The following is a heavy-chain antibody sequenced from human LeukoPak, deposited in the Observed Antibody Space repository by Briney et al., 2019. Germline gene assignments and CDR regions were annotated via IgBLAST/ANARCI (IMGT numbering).Heavy chain of an antibody. J-gene: IGHJ4*02. CDR3: ARVWAYYYDSSGYWPIDY. CDR1: GYTFTGYY. CDR2: INPNSGGT. V-gene: IGHV1-2*02. D-gene: IGHD3-22*01. Sequence: ASVKISCKASGYTFTGYYMHWVRQAPGQGLEWMGWINPNSGGTNYAQKFQGRVTMTRDTSIGTAYMELSRLRSDDTAVYYCARVWAYYYDSSGYWPIDYWGQGTLVTVSS.